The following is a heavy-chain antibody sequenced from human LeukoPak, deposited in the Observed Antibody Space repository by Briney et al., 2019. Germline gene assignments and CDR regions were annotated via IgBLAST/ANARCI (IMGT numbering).Heavy chain of an antibody. Sequence: PSETLSLTCTASGGSISSYYWSWIRQPPGKGLEWIGYIYYSGSTNYNPSLKSRVTISVDTSKNQFSLKLSSVTAADTAVYYCARATTVSMDVWGQGTTVTVSS. J-gene: IGHJ6*02. D-gene: IGHD4-17*01. CDR2: IYYSGST. CDR3: ARATTVSMDV. V-gene: IGHV4-59*01. CDR1: GGSISSYY.